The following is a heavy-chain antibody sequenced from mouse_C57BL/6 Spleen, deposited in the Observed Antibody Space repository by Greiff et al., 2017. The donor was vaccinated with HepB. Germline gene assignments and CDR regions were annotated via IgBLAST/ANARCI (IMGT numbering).Heavy chain of an antibody. Sequence: VQLQQSGAELVKPGASVKLSCKASGYTFTSYWMQWVKQRPGQGLEWIGEIDPSDSYTNYNQKFKGKATLTVDKSSSTAYMQLSSLTSEDSAVYYCARGDYGSSYGYWGQGTTLTVSS. D-gene: IGHD1-1*01. V-gene: IGHV1-50*01. J-gene: IGHJ2*01. CDR1: GYTFTSYW. CDR2: IDPSDSYT. CDR3: ARGDYGSSYGY.